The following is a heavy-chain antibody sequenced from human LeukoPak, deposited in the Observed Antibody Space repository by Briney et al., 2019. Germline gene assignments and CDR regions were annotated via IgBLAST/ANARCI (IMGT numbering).Heavy chain of an antibody. J-gene: IGHJ4*02. V-gene: IGHV1-69*01. CDR2: IIPIFGTA. Sequence: SVKVSCKASGGTFSSYAISWVRQAPGQGLERMGGIIPIFGTANYAQKFQGSVTITADESTSTAYMELSSLRSEDTAVYYCASGRDLYYFDYWGQGTLVTVSS. CDR3: ASGRDLYYFDY. D-gene: IGHD5-24*01. CDR1: GGTFSSYA.